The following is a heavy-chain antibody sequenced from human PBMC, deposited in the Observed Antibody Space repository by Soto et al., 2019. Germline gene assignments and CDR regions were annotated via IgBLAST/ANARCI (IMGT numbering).Heavy chain of an antibody. V-gene: IGHV4-31*03. CDR3: ARSPKEIVATIYFDY. J-gene: IGHJ4*02. D-gene: IGHD5-12*01. CDR2: IYYSGST. Sequence: QVQLQESGPGLVKPSQTLSLTCTVSGGSISSGGYYWSWIRQHPGKGLEWIGYIYYSGSTYYNPSLKSRVTISVDTSKNQFSLKLSSVTAADTAVYYCARSPKEIVATIYFDYWGQGTLVTVSS. CDR1: GGSISSGGYY.